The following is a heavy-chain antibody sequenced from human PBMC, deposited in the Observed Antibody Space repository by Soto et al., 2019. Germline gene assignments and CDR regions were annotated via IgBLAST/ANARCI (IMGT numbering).Heavy chain of an antibody. CDR2: ISYDGSNQ. J-gene: IGHJ4*02. CDR1: GFTFSTFA. CDR3: AKDNAGYSSGSSFFDY. V-gene: IGHV3-30*18. Sequence: GGSLRLSCAASGFTFSTFAMHWVRQAPGKGLEWVAVISYDGSNQYYAESLKGRFAIARDNSKNTLSLQMSSLRAEDTAVYYCAKDNAGYSSGSSFFDYWGQGTLVTVSS. D-gene: IGHD6-25*01.